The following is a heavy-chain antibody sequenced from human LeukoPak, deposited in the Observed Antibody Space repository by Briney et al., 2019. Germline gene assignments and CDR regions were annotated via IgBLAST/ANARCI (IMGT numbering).Heavy chain of an antibody. J-gene: IGHJ4*02. CDR1: GGSISSYY. Sequence: PSETLSLTCTVSGGSISSYYWSWIRQPPGKGLEWIGYIYYSGSTNYKPSLKSRVTISVDTSKNQFSLKLSSVTAADTAVYYCTRQGPGYCGSTSCYGVDYWGQGTLVTVSS. V-gene: IGHV4-59*01. CDR3: TRQGPGYCGSTSCYGVDY. CDR2: IYYSGST. D-gene: IGHD2-2*01.